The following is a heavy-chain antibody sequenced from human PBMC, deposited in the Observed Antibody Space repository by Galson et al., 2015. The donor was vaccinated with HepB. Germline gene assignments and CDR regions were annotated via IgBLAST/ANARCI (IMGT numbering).Heavy chain of an antibody. CDR2: ISSSSSYI. J-gene: IGHJ6*02. CDR3: ARDYYYGSGSYYRSGVPPPGGDYYYYGMDV. CDR1: GFTFSSYS. V-gene: IGHV3-21*01. D-gene: IGHD3-10*01. Sequence: SLRLSCAASGFTFSSYSMNWVRQAPGKGLEWVSSISSSSSYIYYADSVKGRFTISRDNAKNSLYLQMNSLRAEDTAVYYCARDYYYGSGSYYRSGVPPPGGDYYYYGMDVWGQGTTVTVSS.